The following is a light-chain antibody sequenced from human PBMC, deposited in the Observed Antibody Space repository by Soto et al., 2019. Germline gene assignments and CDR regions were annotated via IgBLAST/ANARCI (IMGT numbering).Light chain of an antibody. V-gene: IGLV2-23*02. CDR1: TSDVGI. Sequence: QSVLTQPASVSGSPGQSITISCSGTTSDVGIVSWYQHHPGKAPKLMIHEVTKRPSGVSDRFSGSKSGNSASLTISGLQAEDEAAYFCCSFGGSGYVFGTGTKVTVL. CDR2: EVT. CDR3: CSFGGSGYV. J-gene: IGLJ1*01.